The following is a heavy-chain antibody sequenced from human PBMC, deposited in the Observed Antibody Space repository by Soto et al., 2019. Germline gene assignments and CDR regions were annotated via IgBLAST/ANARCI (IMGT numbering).Heavy chain of an antibody. CDR1: GGSFSGYY. V-gene: IGHV4-34*01. D-gene: IGHD6-19*01. CDR3: ARLYSSGWWYFDY. J-gene: IGHJ4*02. CDR2: INHSGST. Sequence: SGTLSLTCAVYGGSFSGYYWSWIRQPPGKGLEWIGEINHSGSTNYNPSLKSRVTISVDTSKNQFSLKLSSVTAADTAVYYCARLYSSGWWYFDYWGQGTLVTVSS.